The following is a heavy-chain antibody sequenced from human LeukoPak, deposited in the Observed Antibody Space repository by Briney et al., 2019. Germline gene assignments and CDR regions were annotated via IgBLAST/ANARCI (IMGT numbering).Heavy chain of an antibody. CDR2: ISYDGSNK. CDR1: GFTFSSYG. J-gene: IGHJ4*02. V-gene: IGHV3-30*03. D-gene: IGHD3-3*01. CDR3: ARPEGDFWSGYLKLDY. Sequence: GGSLRLSCAASGFTFSSYGMHWVRQAPGKGLEWVAVISYDGSNKYYADSVKGRFTISRDNSKNTLYLQMNSLRAEDTAVYYCARPEGDFWSGYLKLDYWGQGTLVTVSS.